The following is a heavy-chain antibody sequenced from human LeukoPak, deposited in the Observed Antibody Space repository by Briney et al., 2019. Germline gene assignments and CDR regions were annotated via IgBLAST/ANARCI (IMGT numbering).Heavy chain of an antibody. CDR2: INHSGST. Sequence: SETLSLTCAVYGGSFSGYYWSWIRQPLGKGLEWIGEINHSGSTNYNPSLKSRVTISVDTSKNQFSLKLSSVTAADTAVYYCARGRRDGYNDFDIWGQGTVVTVSS. CDR3: ARGRRDGYNDFDI. V-gene: IGHV4-34*01. D-gene: IGHD5-12*01. CDR1: GGSFSGYY. J-gene: IGHJ3*02.